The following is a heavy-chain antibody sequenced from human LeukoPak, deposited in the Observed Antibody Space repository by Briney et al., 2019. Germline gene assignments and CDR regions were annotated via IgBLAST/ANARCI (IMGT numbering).Heavy chain of an antibody. J-gene: IGHJ5*02. V-gene: IGHV4-39*07. CDR2: IYYSGST. D-gene: IGHD6-13*01. CDR3: ARVIAAAGTTP. Sequence: SETLSLTCTVSGGSISGSSYYWGWIRQPPGKGLEWIGSIYYSGSTYYNPSLKSRVTISVDTSKNQFSLKLSSVTAADTAVYYCARVIAAAGTTPWGQGTLVTVSS. CDR1: GGSISGSSYY.